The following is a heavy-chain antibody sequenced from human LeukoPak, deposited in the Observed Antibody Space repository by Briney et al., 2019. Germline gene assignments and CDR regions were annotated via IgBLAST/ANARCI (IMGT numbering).Heavy chain of an antibody. V-gene: IGHV3-30*02. D-gene: IGHD2-2*01. Sequence: GGSLRLSCAASGFTFSSYGMHWVRQAPGKGLEWVAFIRYDGSNKYYADSVKGRFTISRDNSKNTLYLHMNSLRAEDTAVYYCAKGRIVAVPAADDAFDIWGQGTMVTVSS. CDR2: IRYDGSNK. J-gene: IGHJ3*02. CDR1: GFTFSSYG. CDR3: AKGRIVAVPAADDAFDI.